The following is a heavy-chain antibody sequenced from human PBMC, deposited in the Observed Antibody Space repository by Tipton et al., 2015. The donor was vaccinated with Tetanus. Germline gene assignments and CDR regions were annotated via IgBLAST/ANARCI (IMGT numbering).Heavy chain of an antibody. J-gene: IGHJ4*02. D-gene: IGHD1-14*01. V-gene: IGHV1-18*01. Sequence: QVQLVQSGAEVKKPGASVKVSCKASGYTFTNYGINWVRQAPGQGLEWMGWNSGYNGNTNYAQKLQGRVTMTTDTSTNTAYMELRSLRSDDTAVYYCARAPNRISRAYDFWGQGTQITVSS. CDR1: GYTFTNYG. CDR3: ARAPNRISRAYDF. CDR2: NSGYNGNT.